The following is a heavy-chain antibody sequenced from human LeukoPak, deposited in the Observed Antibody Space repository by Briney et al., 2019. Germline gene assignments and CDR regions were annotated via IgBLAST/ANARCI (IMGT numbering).Heavy chain of an antibody. J-gene: IGHJ6*03. CDR3: ARTPLAAAGTRLSVYYYYYYMDV. CDR2: IYYSVST. D-gene: IGHD6-13*01. CDR1: VGSISSSSYY. Sequence: SETLSLTCTVSVGSISSSSYYWGWIRQPPGKGLEWIGSIYYSVSTYYNPSLKSRVTISVDTSKNQFSLKLSSVTAADTAVYYCARTPLAAAGTRLSVYYYYYYMDVWGKGTTVTISS. V-gene: IGHV4-39*01.